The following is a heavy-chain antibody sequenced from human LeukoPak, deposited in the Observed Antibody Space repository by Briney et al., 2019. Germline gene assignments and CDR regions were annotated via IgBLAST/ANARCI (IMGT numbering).Heavy chain of an antibody. CDR2: ISGSGGST. J-gene: IGHJ4*02. CDR3: AKDPATGDNYFDY. Sequence: GGSLRLSCEVSGITFRKYWMSWVRQAPGKGLEWVSAISGSGGSTYYADSVKGRFTISRDNSKNTLYLQMNSLRAEDTAVYYCAKDPATGDNYFDYWGQGTLVTVSS. D-gene: IGHD7-27*01. V-gene: IGHV3-23*01. CDR1: GITFRKYW.